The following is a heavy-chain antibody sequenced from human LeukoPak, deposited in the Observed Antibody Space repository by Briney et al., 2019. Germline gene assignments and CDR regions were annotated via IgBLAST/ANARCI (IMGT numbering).Heavy chain of an antibody. CDR3: ARRNPYFDY. CDR2: MNPNSGKT. D-gene: IGHD1-14*01. J-gene: IGHJ4*02. V-gene: IGHV1-8*01. CDR1: GYTFTSYD. Sequence: GASVKVSCKASGYTFTSYDINWVRQATGQGLEWMGWMNPNSGKTGYARKFQGRVAMTRDTSISTAYMELSSLRSEDTAVYYCARRNPYFDYWGQGTLVTVSS.